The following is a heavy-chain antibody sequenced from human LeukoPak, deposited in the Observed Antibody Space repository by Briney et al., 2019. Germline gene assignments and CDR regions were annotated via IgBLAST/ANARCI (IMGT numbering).Heavy chain of an antibody. CDR2: INPNSGGT. CDR3: ASGMGYYFDY. D-gene: IGHD5-24*01. J-gene: IGHJ4*02. CDR1: GDTFTSHY. Sequence: GASVKVSCKASGDTFTSHYMHWVRQAPGQGLEWMGRINPNSGGTNYAQKFQGRVTMTRDTSISTAYMELSRPRSDDTAVYYCASGMGYYFDYWGQGTLVTVSS. V-gene: IGHV1-2*06.